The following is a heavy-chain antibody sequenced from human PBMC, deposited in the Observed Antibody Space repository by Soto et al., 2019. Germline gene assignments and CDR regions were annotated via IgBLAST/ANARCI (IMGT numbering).Heavy chain of an antibody. CDR3: ARQVTGHPNWFDP. J-gene: IGHJ5*02. CDR2: ITSGGST. D-gene: IGHD4-4*01. V-gene: IGHV3-23*01. CDR1: GFTFSNYA. Sequence: GGSLRLSCAASGFTFSNYAMNWVRQAPGKGLDWVSTITSGGSTDYADSVKGRFTISRDNSKNTLYLQMSSLRAEDTAVYHCARQVTGHPNWFDPWGQGTLVTVSS.